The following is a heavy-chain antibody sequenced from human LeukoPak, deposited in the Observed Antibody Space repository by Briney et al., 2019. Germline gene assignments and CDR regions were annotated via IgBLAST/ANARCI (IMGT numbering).Heavy chain of an antibody. CDR2: ISAYNGNT. V-gene: IGHV1-18*01. CDR3: ARDYVLLWFGGPKPLAFDI. Sequence: GASVKVSCKASGYTFTSYGISWVQQAPGQGLKWMGWISAYNGNTNYAQKLQGRVTMTTDTSTSTAYMELRSLRSDDTAVYYCARDYVLLWFGGPKPLAFDIWGQGTMVTVSS. J-gene: IGHJ3*02. D-gene: IGHD3-10*01. CDR1: GYTFTSYG.